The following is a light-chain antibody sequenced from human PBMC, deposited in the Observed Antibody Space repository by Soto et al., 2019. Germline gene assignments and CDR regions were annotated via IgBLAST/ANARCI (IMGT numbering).Light chain of an antibody. CDR1: QGISDY. CDR2: GAS. J-gene: IGKJ3*01. Sequence: DIQMTQSPSSLSASVGDRVTITCRASQGISDYLAWYQQKPGKVPKLLIYGASILQSGVPFRFSGSGSGTDFTLTISSLQPEDVATYYCQKYNGAPFTFGPGTKVDIK. CDR3: QKYNGAPFT. V-gene: IGKV1-27*01.